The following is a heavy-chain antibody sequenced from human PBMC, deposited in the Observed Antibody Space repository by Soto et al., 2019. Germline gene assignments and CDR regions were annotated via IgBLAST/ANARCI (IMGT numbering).Heavy chain of an antibody. V-gene: IGHV3-30-3*01. CDR2: ISYDGSNK. CDR3: ARGYHLLDIDY. CDR1: GFTFSSYA. D-gene: IGHD2-2*01. Sequence: QVQLVESGGGVVQPGRSLRLSCAASGFTFSSYAMHWVRQAPGTGLEWVAVISYDGSNKYYADSVKGRFTISSDNSKNTLYLQMNSLRAEDTAVYYCARGYHLLDIDYWGQGTLVTVSS. J-gene: IGHJ4*02.